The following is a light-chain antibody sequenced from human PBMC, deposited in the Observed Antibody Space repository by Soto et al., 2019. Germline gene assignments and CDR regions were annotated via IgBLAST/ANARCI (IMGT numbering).Light chain of an antibody. CDR1: HSDVGGYNY. J-gene: IGLJ3*02. Sequence: QSALTQPASVSGSPGQSITISCTGTHSDVGGYNYVSRDQQHPGKAPKLMIYEVSNRPSGVSNRFSGSKSGNTASLTISGLQAEDEADYYCSSYTSSSTRRVFGGGTKLTFL. CDR3: SSYTSSSTRRV. V-gene: IGLV2-14*01. CDR2: EVS.